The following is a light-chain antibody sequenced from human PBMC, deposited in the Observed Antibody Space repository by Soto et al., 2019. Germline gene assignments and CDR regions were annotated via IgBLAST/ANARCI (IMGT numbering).Light chain of an antibody. CDR1: SSDVGGYNY. Sequence: QSALTQPASVSGSPAQSITISCTGTSSDVGGYNYVSWYQQHPGKAPKLMIYDVSNRPSGVSNRFSGSKSANTASLTISGLQAEDEADYYCSSYTGSSTYVVFGGGTKLTVL. CDR3: SSYTGSSTYVV. V-gene: IGLV2-14*01. J-gene: IGLJ2*01. CDR2: DVS.